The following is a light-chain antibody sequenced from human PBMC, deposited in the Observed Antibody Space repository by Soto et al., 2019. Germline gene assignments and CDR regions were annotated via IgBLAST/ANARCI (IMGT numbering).Light chain of an antibody. V-gene: IGKV1-5*03. CDR2: KAS. Sequence: DIQMTQSPSTLSASVGDRVTITCRASQSISRWLAWYHQKPGKAPKLLIYKASSLESGVPSRFSGSGSGTEFTLTISILQPDDFATYYCQQYNSYSPYTFGQGTQLEIK. CDR1: QSISRW. J-gene: IGKJ2*01. CDR3: QQYNSYSPYT.